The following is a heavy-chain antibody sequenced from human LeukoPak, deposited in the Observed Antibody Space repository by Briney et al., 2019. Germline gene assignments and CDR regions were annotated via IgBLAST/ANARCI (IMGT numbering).Heavy chain of an antibody. CDR1: GYTFTGYY. V-gene: IGHV1-2*02. CDR2: INPNSGGT. D-gene: IGHD2-2*01. Sequence: ASVKVSCKASGYTFTGYYMHWVRQAPGQGLEWMGWINPNSGGTNYAQKFQGRVTMTRDTSISTAYMELSRLRSDDTAVYYCVRGPIVPAATDFDYWGQGTLVTVSS. J-gene: IGHJ4*02. CDR3: VRGPIVPAATDFDY.